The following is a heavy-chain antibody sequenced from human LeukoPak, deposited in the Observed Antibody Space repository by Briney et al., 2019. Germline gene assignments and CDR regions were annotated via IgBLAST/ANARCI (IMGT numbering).Heavy chain of an antibody. D-gene: IGHD1-26*01. CDR1: GFTFSSYS. CDR2: ISSSSSTI. V-gene: IGHV3-48*04. CDR3: ARDGSGSYGVRYFDY. J-gene: IGHJ4*02. Sequence: GGSLRLSCAASGFTFSSYSMNWVRQGPGKGLEWVSYISSSSSTIYYADSVKGRFTISRDNAKNSLYLQMNSLRAEDTAVYYCARDGSGSYGVRYFDYWGQGTLVTVSS.